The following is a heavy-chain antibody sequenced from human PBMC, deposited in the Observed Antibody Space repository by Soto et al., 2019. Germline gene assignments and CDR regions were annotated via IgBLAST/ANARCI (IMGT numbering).Heavy chain of an antibody. Sequence: VASVKVSCKASGYTFTGYYMHWVRQAPGQGLEWMGWINPNSGGTNYAQKFQGRVTMTRDTSINTAYLELTTLTSDDTAFYYCARGVSAGVDYWGQGTLVTVPS. D-gene: IGHD1-26*01. CDR1: GYTFTGYY. V-gene: IGHV1-2*02. CDR3: ARGVSAGVDY. J-gene: IGHJ4*02. CDR2: INPNSGGT.